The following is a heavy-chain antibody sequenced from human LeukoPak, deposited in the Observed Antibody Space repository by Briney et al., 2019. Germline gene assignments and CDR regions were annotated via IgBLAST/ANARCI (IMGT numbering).Heavy chain of an antibody. Sequence: ASVKVSCKASGYTFTGYYMHWVRQAPGQGLEWMGWINPNSGGTNYAQKFQGRVTMTRDTSISTAYMELSRLRSDDTAVYYCARDFDGFTTVTNYWGQGTLVTVSS. D-gene: IGHD4-11*01. CDR1: GYTFTGYY. J-gene: IGHJ4*02. CDR3: ARDFDGFTTVTNY. V-gene: IGHV1-2*02. CDR2: INPNSGGT.